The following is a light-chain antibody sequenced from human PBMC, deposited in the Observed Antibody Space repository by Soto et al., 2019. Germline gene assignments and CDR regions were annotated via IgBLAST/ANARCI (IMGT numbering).Light chain of an antibody. J-gene: IGLJ1*01. CDR1: GSNIGSHN. CDR2: KNN. V-gene: IGLV1-47*01. CDR3: ATWDDSLRYHV. Sequence: QSVLAQTPSASGTPGQRVTISCSGSGSNIGSHNVDWYQHLPGTAPKLLIYKNNQRPSGVPDRFSGSKSGASASLAISGLRSEDEADYYCATWDDSLRYHVFGTGTKLTVL.